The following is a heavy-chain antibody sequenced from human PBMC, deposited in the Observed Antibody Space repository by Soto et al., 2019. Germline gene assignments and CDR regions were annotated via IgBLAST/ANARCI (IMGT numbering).Heavy chain of an antibody. D-gene: IGHD4-17*01. Sequence: GGSLRLSCAASGFTFTSFAVSWVRQAPGKGLEWVSAISGSGGATYYADSVKGRFTISRDNSKNTPYLQMNSLRAEDTAVYYCAKDGDDYGDYRFYGMDVWGQGTTVTVSS. CDR2: ISGSGGAT. J-gene: IGHJ6*02. CDR3: AKDGDDYGDYRFYGMDV. CDR1: GFTFTSFA. V-gene: IGHV3-23*01.